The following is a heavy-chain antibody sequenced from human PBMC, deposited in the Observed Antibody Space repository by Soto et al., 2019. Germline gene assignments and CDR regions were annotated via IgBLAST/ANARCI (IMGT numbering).Heavy chain of an antibody. CDR3: ARQRTTVVTQTYFDY. J-gene: IGHJ4*02. CDR2: IYHSGRT. Sequence: SETLSLTCIVSGESISSSSYYWGWIRQPPGKGLEWIGSIYHSGRTYYNPSLKSRVSISIDTSKNQFSLKLSSVTAADTALYYCARQRTTVVTQTYFDYWGQGALVTVSS. CDR1: GESISSSSYY. D-gene: IGHD2-21*02. V-gene: IGHV4-39*01.